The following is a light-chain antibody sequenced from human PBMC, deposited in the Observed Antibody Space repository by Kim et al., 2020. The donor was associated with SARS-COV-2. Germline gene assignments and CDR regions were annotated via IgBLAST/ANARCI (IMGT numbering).Light chain of an antibody. V-gene: IGLV2-14*03. Sequence: YNYVFWYQQQPDKAPKLIIYDVNKRPSGISSRFSGFKSDNTASLTISGLQAEDEATYHCSSYAASSTVIFGGGTQLTVL. J-gene: IGLJ2*01. CDR2: DVN. CDR3: SSYAASSTVI. CDR1: YNY.